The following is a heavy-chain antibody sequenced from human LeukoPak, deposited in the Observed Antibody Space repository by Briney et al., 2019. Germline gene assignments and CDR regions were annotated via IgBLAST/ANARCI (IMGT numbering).Heavy chain of an antibody. V-gene: IGHV4-39*01. J-gene: IGHJ4*02. Sequence: SETLSLTCEVAALKVTNETYDREMRELAARRVVKESRSRHYSETTSYSPSLKSRVTMSVVTSKNQFSLRLTSVTAADTAVYYCARHPSRRTAAAPAGVDFWGQGTLVTVSS. CDR2: RHYSETT. CDR3: ARHPSRRTAAAPAGVDF. D-gene: IGHD6-13*01. CDR1: ALKVTNETYD.